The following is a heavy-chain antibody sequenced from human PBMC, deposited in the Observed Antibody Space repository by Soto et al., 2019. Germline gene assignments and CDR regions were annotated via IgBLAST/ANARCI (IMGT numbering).Heavy chain of an antibody. V-gene: IGHV3-23*01. Sequence: EVQLLESGGGLVQPGGSLRLSCAASGFNFNSPDMCWVRQAPGKGLEWVSGISASGSNTQYADSVKGRFTISRDNSKSTLYLQMNRLRAEDTAVYYCAKDAPRRRGWYHFDYWGQGTLVTVSS. CDR3: AKDAPRRRGWYHFDY. D-gene: IGHD6-19*01. CDR1: GFNFNSPD. J-gene: IGHJ4*02. CDR2: ISASGSNT.